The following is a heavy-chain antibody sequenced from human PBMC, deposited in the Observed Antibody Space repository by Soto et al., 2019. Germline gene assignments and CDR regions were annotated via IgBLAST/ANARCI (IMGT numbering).Heavy chain of an antibody. J-gene: IGHJ5*02. CDR2: ISPKNGNT. V-gene: IGHV1-18*04. D-gene: IGHD3-3*01. CDR1: CYSFSTYD. Sequence: SVKVSCKASCYSFSTYDISLLRQAPGQGPEWMGRISPKNGNTNYAQNFQDRVTMTADTSSSTAYMELRGLRSDDTAKYYCATSYDSGFDPWGQGTLVTVSS. CDR3: ATSYDSGFDP.